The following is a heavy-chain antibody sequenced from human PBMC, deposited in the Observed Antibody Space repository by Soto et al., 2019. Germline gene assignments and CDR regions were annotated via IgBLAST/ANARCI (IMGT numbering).Heavy chain of an antibody. J-gene: IGHJ6*02. Sequence: QVQLVQSGAEVKKPGSSVKVSCKASGGTFSSYAISWVRQAPGQGLEWMGGIIPIFGTANYAKKFQGRVTITADDSTSTAYMELSSLRSEDTAVYCCARDKVGYYDSSGYYRVSVPPDYYYGMDVWGQGPKVTVSS. D-gene: IGHD3-22*01. CDR2: IIPIFGTA. V-gene: IGHV1-69*01. CDR1: GGTFSSYA. CDR3: ARDKVGYYDSSGYYRVSVPPDYYYGMDV.